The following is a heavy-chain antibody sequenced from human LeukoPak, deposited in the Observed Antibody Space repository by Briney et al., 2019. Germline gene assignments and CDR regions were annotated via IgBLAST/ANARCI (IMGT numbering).Heavy chain of an antibody. V-gene: IGHV3-48*03. J-gene: IGHJ5*02. Sequence: GGSLRLSCAASGFTFSYYQMNWVRQAPGKGLEWISYISGSGSTTSFADSVRGRFTISRDNAKNSMSLQMNSLRAEDTAVYYCARETRGHYYDSSGPDHWGQGTLVTVSS. CDR2: ISGSGSTT. CDR3: ARETRGHYYDSSGPDH. D-gene: IGHD3-22*01. CDR1: GFTFSYYQ.